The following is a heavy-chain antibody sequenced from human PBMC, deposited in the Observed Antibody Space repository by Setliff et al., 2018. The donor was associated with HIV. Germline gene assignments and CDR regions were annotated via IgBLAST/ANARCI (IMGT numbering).Heavy chain of an antibody. V-gene: IGHV4-59*01. CDR1: GGSISTYY. D-gene: IGHD4-17*01. CDR3: ARVQMAYAAFDV. Sequence: SETLSLTCTVSGGSISTYYWSWIRQPPGKGLEWIGSIYFTGSSGNNPSLKIRVTLSVDTSKHQFSLKLSSVTAADTAVYYCARVQMAYAAFDVWGQGTMVTVSS. CDR2: IYFTGSS. J-gene: IGHJ3*01.